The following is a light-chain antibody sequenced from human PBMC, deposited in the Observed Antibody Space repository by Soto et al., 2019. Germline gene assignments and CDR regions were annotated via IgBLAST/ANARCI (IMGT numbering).Light chain of an antibody. V-gene: IGKV3-20*01. CDR2: GAS. Sequence: EIVLTQSPGTLSLSPGERATLSCRARESVSSSYLAWYQQKPGQAPRLLIYGASSRATGIPDRFSGSGSGSDLALTISRLKPEALAFYYYQHYGSATLYTFGQGTKLEIK. CDR1: ESVSSSY. J-gene: IGKJ2*01. CDR3: QHYGSATLYT.